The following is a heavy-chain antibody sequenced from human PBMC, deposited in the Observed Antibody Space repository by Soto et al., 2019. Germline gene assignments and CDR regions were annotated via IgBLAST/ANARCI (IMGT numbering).Heavy chain of an antibody. CDR1: GFTFSSYS. J-gene: IGHJ4*02. V-gene: IGHV3-21*01. CDR2: ISSSSSYI. CDR3: ARDDSSFGGHFDY. D-gene: IGHD3-22*01. Sequence: VQLVESGGGLVKPGGSLRLSCAASGFTFSSYSMNWVRQAPGKGLEWVSSISSSSSYIYYADSVKGRFTISRDNAKNSLYLQMNSLRAEDTAVYYCARDDSSFGGHFDYWGQGTLVTVSS.